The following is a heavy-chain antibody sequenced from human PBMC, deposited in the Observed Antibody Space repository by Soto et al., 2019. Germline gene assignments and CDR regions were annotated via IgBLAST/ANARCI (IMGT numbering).Heavy chain of an antibody. Sequence: ASVKVSCKASGYTFTSYFMHWVRQAPGQGLEWMGIINPSGGSTSYAQKFQGRVTMTSDTSTSTVYMELSSLRSEDTAVYYCAREPYITMIVVVPWYFDYWGQGTLVTVS. CDR3: AREPYITMIVVVPWYFDY. D-gene: IGHD3-22*01. J-gene: IGHJ4*02. CDR2: INPSGGST. CDR1: GYTFTSYF. V-gene: IGHV1-46*01.